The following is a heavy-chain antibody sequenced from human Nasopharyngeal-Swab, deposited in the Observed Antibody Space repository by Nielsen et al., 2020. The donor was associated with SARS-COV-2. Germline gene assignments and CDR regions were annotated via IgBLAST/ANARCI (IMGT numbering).Heavy chain of an antibody. Sequence: GESLKISCVGPGIDFSGLWMNWVRQAPGTRLECVANINEDGNKRNYVGSVRGRFTISRDDAKNAGYLEMNSLRADDAAVYYCGRTMDVWGQGTTVTVSS. V-gene: IGHV3-7*05. CDR1: GIDFSGLW. CDR2: INEDGNKR. J-gene: IGHJ6*02. CDR3: GRTMDV.